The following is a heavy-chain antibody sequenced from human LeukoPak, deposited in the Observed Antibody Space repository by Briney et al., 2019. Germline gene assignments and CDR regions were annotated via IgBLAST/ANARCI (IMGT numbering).Heavy chain of an antibody. D-gene: IGHD3-10*01. J-gene: IGHJ4*02. CDR1: GGSISSYY. Sequence: SETLSLTCTVSGGSISSYYWSWIRQPAGKGLEWIGRIYTSGSTNYNPSLKSRVTMSVDTSKNQFSLKLTSVTAADTAVYYCARVDWFGAGSYYFNYWGQGTLVTVSS. V-gene: IGHV4-4*07. CDR2: IYTSGST. CDR3: ARVDWFGAGSYYFNY.